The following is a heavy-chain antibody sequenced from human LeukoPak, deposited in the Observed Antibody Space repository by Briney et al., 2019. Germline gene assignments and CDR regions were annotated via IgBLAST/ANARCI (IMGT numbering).Heavy chain of an antibody. CDR2: VYYSGGT. CDR1: GGSISSSSYY. CDR3: ARTDTDAFDI. Sequence: SETLSLTCTVSGGSISSSSYYWGWIRQPPGKGLGWIGSVYYSGGTYYNPSLKSRVTISVDTSKNQFSLKLSSVTAADTAVYYCARTDTDAFDIWGQGTMVTVSS. V-gene: IGHV4-39*07. J-gene: IGHJ3*02.